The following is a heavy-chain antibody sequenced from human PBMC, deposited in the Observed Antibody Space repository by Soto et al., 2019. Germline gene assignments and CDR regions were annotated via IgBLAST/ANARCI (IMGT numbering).Heavy chain of an antibody. CDR2: ISSSSSYI. J-gene: IGHJ4*02. V-gene: IGHV3-21*01. CDR3: ARDGGYSYGVAFDFDY. Sequence: GGSLRLSCAASGFTFSSYSVNWVRQAPGKGLEWVSSISSSSSYIYYADSVKGRFTISRDNAKNSLYLQMNSLRAEDTAVYYCARDGGYSYGVAFDFDYWGQGTLVTVSS. CDR1: GFTFSSYS. D-gene: IGHD5-18*01.